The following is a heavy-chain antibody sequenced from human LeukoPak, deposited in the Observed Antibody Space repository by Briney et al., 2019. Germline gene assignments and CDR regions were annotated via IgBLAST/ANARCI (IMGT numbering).Heavy chain of an antibody. CDR1: GFTFSSYA. CDR2: ISSSGSTI. V-gene: IGHV3-11*01. CDR3: AREGSGNYGSAAFDI. D-gene: IGHD1-26*01. J-gene: IGHJ3*02. Sequence: PGGSLRLSCAASGFTFSSYAMSWIRQAPGKGLEWVSYISSSGSTIYYADSVKGRFTISRDNAKNSLYLQMNSPKVEDTAVYYCAREGSGNYGSAAFDIWGQGTMVTVSS.